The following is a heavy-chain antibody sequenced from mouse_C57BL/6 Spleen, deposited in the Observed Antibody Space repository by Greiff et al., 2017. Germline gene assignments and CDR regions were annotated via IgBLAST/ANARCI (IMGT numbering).Heavy chain of an antibody. Sequence: EVHLVESGGGLVQPKGSLKLSCAASGFSFNTYAMNWVRQAPGKGLEWVARIRSKSNNYATYYADSVKDRFTISRDDSESMLYLQMNNLKTEDTAMYYCVRRDYYYGSFAYWGQGTLVTVSA. CDR2: IRSKSNNYAT. CDR1: GFSFNTYA. J-gene: IGHJ3*01. V-gene: IGHV10-1*01. D-gene: IGHD1-1*01. CDR3: VRRDYYYGSFAY.